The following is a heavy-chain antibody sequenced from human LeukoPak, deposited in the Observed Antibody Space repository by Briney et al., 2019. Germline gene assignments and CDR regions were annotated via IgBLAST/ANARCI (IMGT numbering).Heavy chain of an antibody. Sequence: XXQAPGXXXXXXXXINPNSGGTNYAQKFQGRVTMTRDTSISTAYMELSRLRSDDTAVYYCARDAPDDYSTEYYFDYWGQGTLVTVSS. D-gene: IGHD4-11*01. V-gene: IGHV1-2*02. J-gene: IGHJ4*02. CDR2: INPNSGGT. CDR3: ARDAPDDYSTEYYFDY.